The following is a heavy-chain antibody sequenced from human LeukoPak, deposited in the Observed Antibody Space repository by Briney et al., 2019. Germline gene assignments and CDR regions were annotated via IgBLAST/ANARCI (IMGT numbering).Heavy chain of an antibody. V-gene: IGHV3-7*01. J-gene: IGHJ4*02. CDR2: IKEDGSEK. CDR3: ARKRYFDC. D-gene: IGHD3-9*01. Sequence: GGSLRLSCAASGFTFSSYVMHWVRQAPGKGLEWVANIKEDGSEKHYVDSVKGRFTISRDNAKNSLYLQMNSLRAEDTAVYYCARKRYFDCWGQGTLVTVSS. CDR1: GFTFSSYV.